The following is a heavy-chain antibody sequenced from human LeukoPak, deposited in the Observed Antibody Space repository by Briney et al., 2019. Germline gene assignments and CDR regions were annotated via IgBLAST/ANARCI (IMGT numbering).Heavy chain of an antibody. V-gene: IGHV3-21*01. CDR1: GFTFSSYS. J-gene: IGHJ4*02. CDR2: ISSSSSYI. D-gene: IGHD4-17*01. Sequence: GGSLRLSCAASGFTFSSYSMNWVRQDPGKGLEWVSSISSSSSYIYYADSVKGRFTISRDNAKNSLYLQMNSLRAEDTAVYYCARDRYGDYAYDYWGQGTLVTVSS. CDR3: ARDRYGDYAYDY.